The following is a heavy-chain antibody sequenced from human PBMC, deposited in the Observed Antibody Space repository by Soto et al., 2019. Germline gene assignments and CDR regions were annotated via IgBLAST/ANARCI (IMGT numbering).Heavy chain of an antibody. CDR3: AREKFSNYFDP. CDR1: GGIFNSYG. V-gene: IGHV1-69*01. CDR2: IIPTFGSP. Sequence: QVHLVQSGAEVKKSGSSVKVSCKTSGGIFNSYGLSWVRQAPGQGPEWMGQIIPTFGSPKYAQKFQGRVTLTADETTHTDYMEFSSLTSEDTALYYSAREKFSNYFDPWGQGTQVTVSS. J-gene: IGHJ5*02.